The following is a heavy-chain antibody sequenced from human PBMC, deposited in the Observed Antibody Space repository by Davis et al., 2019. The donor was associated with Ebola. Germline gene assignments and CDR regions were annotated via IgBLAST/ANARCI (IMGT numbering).Heavy chain of an antibody. CDR2: ISSSSSYT. V-gene: IGHV3-11*06. CDR3: ARDAPLDT. CDR1: GFTFSVYY. J-gene: IGHJ5*02. Sequence: GESLKISCAASGFTFSVYYMSWIRQAPGKGLEWVSYISSSSSYTNYADSVKGRFTISRDNAKNSLYLQMNSLKAEDTAVYYCARDAPLDTWGQGTLVTVSS.